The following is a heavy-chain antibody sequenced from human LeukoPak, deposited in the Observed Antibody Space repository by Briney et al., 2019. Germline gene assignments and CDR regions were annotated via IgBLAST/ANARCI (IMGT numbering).Heavy chain of an antibody. CDR3: AREGLDFSMRDYVWGSYRPFDY. CDR1: GGSISSYY. CDR2: IYTSGST. Sequence: SETLSLTCTVSGGSISSYYWSWIRQPAGKGLEWTGRIYTSGSTNYNPSLKSRVTMSVDTSKNQFSLKLSSVTAADTAVYYCAREGLDFSMRDYVWGSYRPFDYWGQGTLVTVSS. V-gene: IGHV4-4*07. J-gene: IGHJ4*02. D-gene: IGHD3-16*02.